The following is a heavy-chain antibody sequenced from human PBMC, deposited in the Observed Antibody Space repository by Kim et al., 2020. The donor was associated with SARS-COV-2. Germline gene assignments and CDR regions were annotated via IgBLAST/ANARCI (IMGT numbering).Heavy chain of an antibody. J-gene: IGHJ4*02. CDR1: GGSISSSSYY. CDR2: IYYSGST. D-gene: IGHD2-15*01. V-gene: IGHV4-39*01. CDR3: ARQEFCSGGSCYPHPFDY. Sequence: SETLSLTCTVSGGSISSSSYYWGWIRQPPGKGLEWIGSIYYSGSTYYNPSLKSRVTISVDTSKNQFSLKLSSVTAADTAVYYCARQEFCSGGSCYPHPFDYWGQGTLVTVSS.